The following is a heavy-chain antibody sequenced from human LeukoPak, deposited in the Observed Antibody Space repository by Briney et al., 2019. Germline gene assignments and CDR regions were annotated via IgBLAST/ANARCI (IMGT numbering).Heavy chain of an antibody. J-gene: IGHJ5*01. CDR2: IIPIFGTA. CDR3: ARGLSRCSSGNCYEPNWLDS. Sequence: SVKVSCKASGGTFSSYAISWVRQAPGQGLEWMGGIIPIFGTANYAQKFQGRVTMARSTSVSTAYMELSSLTSEDTAVYYCARGLSRCSSGNCYEPNWLDSWGQGTLVTVSS. V-gene: IGHV1-69*05. D-gene: IGHD2-2*01. CDR1: GGTFSSYA.